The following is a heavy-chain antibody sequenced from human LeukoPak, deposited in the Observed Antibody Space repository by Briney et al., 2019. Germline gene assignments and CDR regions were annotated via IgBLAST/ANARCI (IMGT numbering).Heavy chain of an antibody. CDR2: IKQDGGEK. CDR1: GCTFSSYW. V-gene: IGHV3-7*01. Sequence: PGGSLRLSCAASGCTFSSYWMTWVRQAQGKGLEWVANIKQDGGEKSYVDSVKGRFTISRDNAKNSLYLQMDSLRAEDTAVYYCARKTFCYDNIKGYFDYWGPGTLVTVSS. D-gene: IGHD3-22*01. J-gene: IGHJ4*02. CDR3: ARKTFCYDNIKGYFDY.